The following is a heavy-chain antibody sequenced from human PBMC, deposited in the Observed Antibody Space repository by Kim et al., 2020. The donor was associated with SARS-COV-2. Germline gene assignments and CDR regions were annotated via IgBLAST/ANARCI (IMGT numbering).Heavy chain of an antibody. D-gene: IGHD2-2*01. V-gene: IGHV3-23*03. CDR1: GFMFSSYA. J-gene: IGHJ4*02. CDR2: IESGSSDT. CDR3: AKKRGYCSSTTCYGFDF. Sequence: GGSLRLSCAASGFMFSSYAMGWVRQAPGKGLEWVSVIESGSSDTSYVDSVRGRFSITRDDSKNTVFLQMDSLRAEDTAVYYCAKKRGYCSSTTCYGFDFWGQGTLVTVSS.